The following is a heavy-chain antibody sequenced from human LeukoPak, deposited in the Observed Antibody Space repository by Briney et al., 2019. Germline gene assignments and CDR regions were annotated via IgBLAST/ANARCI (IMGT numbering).Heavy chain of an antibody. D-gene: IGHD3/OR15-3a*01. Sequence: GVSLRLYCAASGFSFSTYIMNWVRQAPGSCLESVSSISSDSNHRFYADSLKGRFTISRDNAKNSLYLQLISLRAEDTAVYYCARVAFGLYVMDVWGQGTTVTVSS. CDR3: ARVAFGLYVMDV. CDR2: ISSDSNHR. V-gene: IGHV3-21*01. CDR1: GFSFSTYI. J-gene: IGHJ6*02.